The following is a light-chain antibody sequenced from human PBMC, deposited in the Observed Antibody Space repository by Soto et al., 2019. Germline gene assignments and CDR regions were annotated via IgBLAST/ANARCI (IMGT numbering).Light chain of an antibody. CDR1: SSDVGAYNF. CDR2: DVN. V-gene: IGLV2-11*01. J-gene: IGLJ1*01. CDR3: CSYAGSNYA. Sequence: QSVLTQPRSVSGSPGQSVTISCTGTSSDVGAYNFVSWFQQHPGKAPKLLISDVNKRPSGVPDRFSGSKSGNTASLTISGLQAEDEADYYCCSYAGSNYAFGTGTKVTVL.